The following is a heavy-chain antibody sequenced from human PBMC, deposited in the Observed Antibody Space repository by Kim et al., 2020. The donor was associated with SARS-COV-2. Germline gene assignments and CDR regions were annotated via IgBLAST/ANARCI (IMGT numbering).Heavy chain of an antibody. J-gene: IGHJ4*02. CDR2: ITSSSSPI. Sequence: GGSLRLSCAASGFTFSSYSMNWVRQAPGQGLEWVSTITSSSSPIYYADSGKGRFTISRDNAKNSLYLQMNSLRAEDTAVYFCVYGSGNYYPFDYWGQGTLVTVSS. D-gene: IGHD3-10*01. CDR1: GFTFSSYS. V-gene: IGHV3-21*01. CDR3: VYGSGNYYPFDY.